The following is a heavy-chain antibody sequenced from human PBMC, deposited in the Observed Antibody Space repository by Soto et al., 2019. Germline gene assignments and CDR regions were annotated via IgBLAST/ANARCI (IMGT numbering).Heavy chain of an antibody. D-gene: IGHD3-22*01. Sequence: SETLSLTCTVSGGSISSGGYYWSWIRQHPGKGLEWIGYIYYSGSTYYSPSLKSRVTISVDTSKNQFSLKLSSVTAADTAVYYCARKNRSGYYYDGGSLCLDYWGQGTLVTVSS. J-gene: IGHJ4*02. CDR3: ARKNRSGYYYDGGSLCLDY. CDR1: GGSISSGGYY. CDR2: IYYSGST. V-gene: IGHV4-31*03.